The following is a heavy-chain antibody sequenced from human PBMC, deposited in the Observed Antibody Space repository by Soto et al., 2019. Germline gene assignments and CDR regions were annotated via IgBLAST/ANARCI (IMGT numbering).Heavy chain of an antibody. Sequence: ASVKVSCKASGYTFTSYYMHWVRQAPGQGLEWMGIINPSGGSTSYAQKFQGRVTMTRDTSTSTVYMELSSLRSEDTAVYYCARDIQWLVRSNYYYGMDVWGQGTTVTVSS. J-gene: IGHJ6*02. V-gene: IGHV1-46*01. CDR2: INPSGGST. D-gene: IGHD6-19*01. CDR3: ARDIQWLVRSNYYYGMDV. CDR1: GYTFTSYY.